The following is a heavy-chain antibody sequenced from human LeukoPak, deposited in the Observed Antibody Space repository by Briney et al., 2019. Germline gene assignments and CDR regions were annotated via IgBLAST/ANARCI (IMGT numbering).Heavy chain of an antibody. CDR3: TTILTYYYDSSGYPAYYFDY. V-gene: IGHV3-15*01. D-gene: IGHD3-22*01. Sequence: PGGSLRLSCAASGFTFSNAWMSLVRQAPGKGLEWVGRIKSKTDGGTTDYAAPVKGRFTISRDDSKNTLYLQMNSLKTEDTAVYYCTTILTYYYDSSGYPAYYFDYWGQGTLVTVSS. CDR2: IKSKTDGGTT. CDR1: GFTFSNAW. J-gene: IGHJ4*02.